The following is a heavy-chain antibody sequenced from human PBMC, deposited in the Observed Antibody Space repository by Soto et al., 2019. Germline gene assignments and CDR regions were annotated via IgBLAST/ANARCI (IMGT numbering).Heavy chain of an antibody. CDR2: ISSISSYT. J-gene: IGHJ4*02. D-gene: IGHD3-9*01. Sequence: GVSLRLSCAASGFTFSDYYMSWIRQSPGKGLEWVAYISSISSYTNYADSVKGRFTISRDNAKNSLYLQMNSLRAEDKDVYYCESEWDHYDTLTGKLNYWGQRPQVTVSS. V-gene: IGHV3-11*06. CDR1: GFTFSDYY. CDR3: ESEWDHYDTLTGKLNY.